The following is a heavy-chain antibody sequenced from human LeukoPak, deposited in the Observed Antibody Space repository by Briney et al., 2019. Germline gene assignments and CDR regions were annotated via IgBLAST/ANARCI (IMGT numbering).Heavy chain of an antibody. CDR2: IGGSGGST. CDR3: AKELVYGGNSPFHY. J-gene: IGHJ4*02. Sequence: TGGSLRLSCAASGFTFSSYGMSWVRQAPGKGLEWVSAIGGSGGSTYYADSVKGRFTISRDNSKNTLYLQMSSLRAEDTAAYYCAKELVYGGNSPFHYWGQGTLVTVSS. V-gene: IGHV3-23*01. D-gene: IGHD4-23*01. CDR1: GFTFSSYG.